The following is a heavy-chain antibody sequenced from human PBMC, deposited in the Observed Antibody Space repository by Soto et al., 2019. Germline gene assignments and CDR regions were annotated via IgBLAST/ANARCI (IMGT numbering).Heavy chain of an antibody. CDR1: GGSISSSNW. V-gene: IGHV4-4*02. J-gene: IGHJ5*02. D-gene: IGHD1-1*01. CDR2: IYHSGST. Sequence: SETLSLTCAVSGGSISSSNWWSWVRQPPGKGLEWIGEIYHSGSTNYNPSLKSRVTISVDKSKNQFSLKLSSVTAADTAVYYSARGSKIKTDGTWFDPWGQGTLVTVSS. CDR3: ARGSKIKTDGTWFDP.